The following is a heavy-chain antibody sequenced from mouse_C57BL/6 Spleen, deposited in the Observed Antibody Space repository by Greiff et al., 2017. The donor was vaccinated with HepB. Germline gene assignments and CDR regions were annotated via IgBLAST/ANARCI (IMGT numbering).Heavy chain of an antibody. CDR2: IRNKANGYTT. D-gene: IGHD2-5*01. V-gene: IGHV7-3*01. CDR3: ARYSYSNYVGWFAY. J-gene: IGHJ3*01. CDR1: GFTFTDYY. Sequence: EVKVVESGGGLVQPGGSLSLSCAASGFTFTDYYMSWVRQPPGKALEWLGFIRNKANGYTTEYSASVKGRFTISRDNSQSILYLQMNALRAEDSATYYGARYSYSNYVGWFAYWGQGTLVTVSA.